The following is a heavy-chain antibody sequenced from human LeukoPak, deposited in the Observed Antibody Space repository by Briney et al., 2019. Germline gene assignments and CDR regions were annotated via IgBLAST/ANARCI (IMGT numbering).Heavy chain of an antibody. CDR1: GYSISSTYY. CDR2: ISHSGNT. CDR3: ARVNAPVATFDY. D-gene: IGHD1-1*01. V-gene: IGHV4-38-2*02. Sequence: PSETLSLTCTVSGYSISSTYYGAWIRQPPGKGLEWIATISHSGNTYYIPSLESRLTISLDTSKRHFSLRLSSVTAADTALYYCARVNAPVATFDYWGLGTLVAVSS. J-gene: IGHJ4*02.